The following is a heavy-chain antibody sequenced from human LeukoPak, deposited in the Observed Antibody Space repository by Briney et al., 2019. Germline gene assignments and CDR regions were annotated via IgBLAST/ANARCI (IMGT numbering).Heavy chain of an antibody. J-gene: IGHJ4*02. CDR1: GGSFRWYY. CDR2: IHPSGST. Sequence: SETLSLTCTIYGGSFRWYYWSWIRQPPGTGLEWSGEIHPSGSTNFNPSLKSRVSISVDTSKNQFSLILTSVTAADTGVYYCSRGRDQSKTGDSWGQGTVVTVSS. V-gene: IGHV4-34*01. CDR3: SRGRDQSKTGDS. D-gene: IGHD2-2*01.